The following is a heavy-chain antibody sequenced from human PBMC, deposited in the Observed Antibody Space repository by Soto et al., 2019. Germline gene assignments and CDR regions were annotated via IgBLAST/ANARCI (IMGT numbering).Heavy chain of an antibody. CDR3: AQNSYYFQDAFDI. CDR2: IYYSGST. D-gene: IGHD5-18*01. CDR1: GGSVSSGSYY. Sequence: QVQLQESGPGLVKPSETLSLTCTVSGGSVSSGSYYWSWIRQPPGKGLEWIGYIYYSGSTNYNPSLKSRVTISVDTSKNQFSLKLSSVTAADTAVYYCAQNSYYFQDAFDIWGQGTMVTVSS. V-gene: IGHV4-61*01. J-gene: IGHJ3*02.